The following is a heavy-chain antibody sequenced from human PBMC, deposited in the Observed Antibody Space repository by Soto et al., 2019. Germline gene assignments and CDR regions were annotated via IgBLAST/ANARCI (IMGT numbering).Heavy chain of an antibody. J-gene: IGHJ5*02. Sequence: EVQLVEAVGGLVQPGGSLRLSCAPSGFALSSYWMHWVRHVPGKGRVWVSRINPDGSRVDYADSVMGRFTISRDDAKNTLFLQMNRLRAEDTAVYYCARVPVGVYGKFDPWGQGTLVTVSS. CDR3: ARVPVGVYGKFDP. D-gene: IGHD1-26*01. CDR2: INPDGSRV. V-gene: IGHV3-74*01. CDR1: GFALSSYW.